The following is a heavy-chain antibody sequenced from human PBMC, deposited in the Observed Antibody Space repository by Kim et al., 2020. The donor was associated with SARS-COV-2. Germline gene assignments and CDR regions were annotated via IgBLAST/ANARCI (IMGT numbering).Heavy chain of an antibody. J-gene: IGHJ4*02. CDR2: IKEDGSEK. CDR3: GRDYTD. Sequence: GGSLRLSCADSGFTCTKYWMSLVRQAPEKGLEWVANIKEDGSEKYYVDSVKGRFTISRDNAKNSLYLQINSLRVEDTATYFCGRDYTDWAQGTLATASS. D-gene: IGHD2-2*02. CDR1: GFTCTKYW. V-gene: IGHV3-7*01.